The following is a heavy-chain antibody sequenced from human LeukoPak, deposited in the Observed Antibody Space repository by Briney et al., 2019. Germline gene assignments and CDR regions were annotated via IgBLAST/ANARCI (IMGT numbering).Heavy chain of an antibody. CDR1: GFTFNTYS. CDR3: AKGSRIAVAGYLDY. Sequence: GGSLRLSCAASGFTFNTYSMNWVRQAPGKGLEWISYISDSSRKIYYADSVKGRFTISRDNAKNSLYLQMNSLRAEDTAVYYCAKGSRIAVAGYLDYWGQGTLVTVSS. D-gene: IGHD6-19*01. CDR2: ISDSSRKI. J-gene: IGHJ4*02. V-gene: IGHV3-48*01.